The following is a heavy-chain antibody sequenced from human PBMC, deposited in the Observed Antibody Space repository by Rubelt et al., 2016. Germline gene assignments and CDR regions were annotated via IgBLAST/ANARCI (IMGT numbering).Heavy chain of an antibody. V-gene: IGHV1-18*01. CDR3: ARDEIAAAGAIDY. J-gene: IGHJ4*02. Sequence: QVQLVQSGAEVKKPGASVKVSCKASGYTFTSYGISWVRQAPGQGLEWMGWISAYNGNTNYDRKGQGRVTMTADPSTGKAYRGLRSLRSDDTAVYYCARDEIAAAGAIDYWGQGTLVTVSS. D-gene: IGHD6-13*01. CDR1: GYTFTSYG. CDR2: ISAYNGNT.